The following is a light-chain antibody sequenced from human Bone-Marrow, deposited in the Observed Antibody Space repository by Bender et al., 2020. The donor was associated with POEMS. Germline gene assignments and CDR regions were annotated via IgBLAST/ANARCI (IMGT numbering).Light chain of an antibody. V-gene: IGLV1-51*01. CDR2: DNN. J-gene: IGLJ3*02. CDR3: ASWDDSLSALV. CDR1: KSDIGNNY. Sequence: QSVLTQPPSVSAAPGQKVTISCSGSKSDIGNNYVSWYQQLPGAAPKLLIYDNNKRPSGIPDRFSGSKSGTSASLAISGLRSEDEAHYYCASWDDSLSALVFGGGTKLTVL.